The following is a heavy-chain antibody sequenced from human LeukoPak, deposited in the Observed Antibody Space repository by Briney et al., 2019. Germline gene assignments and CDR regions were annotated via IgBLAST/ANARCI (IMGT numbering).Heavy chain of an antibody. D-gene: IGHD5-18*01. CDR2: IYYIGST. Sequence: SETLSLTCTLSGGSISSYYWSWIRHPPGKGLEWIGYIYYIGSTNYIPSLKSRVTISVDTSNIQSSLKLNSVTAADTAVYYCARVSARVTIFDQWGQGTLVTVSS. J-gene: IGHJ4*02. V-gene: IGHV4-59*01. CDR3: ARVSARVTIFDQ. CDR1: GGSISSYY.